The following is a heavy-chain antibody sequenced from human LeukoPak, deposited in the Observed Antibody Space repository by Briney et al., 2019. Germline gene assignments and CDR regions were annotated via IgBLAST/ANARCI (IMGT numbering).Heavy chain of an antibody. J-gene: IGHJ4*02. D-gene: IGHD3-22*01. CDR1: GGTFSSYA. V-gene: IGHV1-2*04. Sequence: ASVKVSCKASGGTFSSYAISWVRQAPGQGLEWMGWINPNSGGTNYAQKFQGWVTMTRDTSISTAYMELSRLRSDDTAVYYCARFGSYYYDSSGSYYFDYWGQGTLVTVSS. CDR3: ARFGSYYYDSSGSYYFDY. CDR2: INPNSGGT.